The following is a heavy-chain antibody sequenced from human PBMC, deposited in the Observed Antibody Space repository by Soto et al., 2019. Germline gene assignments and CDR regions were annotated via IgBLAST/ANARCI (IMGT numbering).Heavy chain of an antibody. CDR3: ARGTIAAAGIYYYYGMDV. Sequence: QVQLVQSGAEVKKPGSSVQVSCKASGGTFSSYAISWVRQAPGQGLEWMGGIIPIFGTANYAQKFQGRVTITADESTSTAYMELSSLRSEDTAVYYCARGTIAAAGIYYYYGMDVWGQGTTVTVSS. CDR1: GGTFSSYA. D-gene: IGHD6-13*01. J-gene: IGHJ6*02. V-gene: IGHV1-69*01. CDR2: IIPIFGTA.